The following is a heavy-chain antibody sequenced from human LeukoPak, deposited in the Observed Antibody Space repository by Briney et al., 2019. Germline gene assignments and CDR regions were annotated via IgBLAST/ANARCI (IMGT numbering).Heavy chain of an antibody. D-gene: IGHD1-7*01. J-gene: IGHJ6*02. Sequence: GASLKISCKGSGYRFTDYWIGWVRQMPGKGLEWMGIIYPGDSDTRYSPSFQGQVTISADKSINTAHLQWSSLEASDTAMYYCARGAAGTTPDYYYFGLDVWGQGTTVRVSS. V-gene: IGHV5-51*01. CDR3: ARGAAGTTPDYYYFGLDV. CDR1: GYRFTDYW. CDR2: IYPGDSDT.